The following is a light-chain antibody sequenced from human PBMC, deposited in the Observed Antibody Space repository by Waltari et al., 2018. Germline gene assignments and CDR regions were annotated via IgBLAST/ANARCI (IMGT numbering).Light chain of an antibody. CDR3: AAWDDSLNGVV. CDR1: SPNIGSNT. Sequence: QSVLTQPPSASGTPGQRVTISCSGSSPNIGSNTVNWYQQLPGTAPKLLIYSNNQRPSGVPDRFSGSKSGTSASLAISGLQSEYEADYYCAAWDDSLNGVVFGGGTKLTVL. V-gene: IGLV1-44*01. CDR2: SNN. J-gene: IGLJ2*01.